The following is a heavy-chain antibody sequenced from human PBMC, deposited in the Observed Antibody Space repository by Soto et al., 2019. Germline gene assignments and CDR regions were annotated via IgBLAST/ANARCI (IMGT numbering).Heavy chain of an antibody. CDR1: GGSFSGYY. J-gene: IGHJ5*02. V-gene: IGHV4-34*01. CDR3: ASVFTGYDFWSGYYTWFDP. Sequence: PSETLSLTCAVYGGSFSGYYWSWIRQPPGKGLEWIGEINYSGSTNYNPSLKSRVTISVDTSKNQFSLKLSSVTAADTAVYYCASVFTGYDFWSGYYTWFDPWGQGTLVTVSS. D-gene: IGHD3-3*01. CDR2: INYSGST.